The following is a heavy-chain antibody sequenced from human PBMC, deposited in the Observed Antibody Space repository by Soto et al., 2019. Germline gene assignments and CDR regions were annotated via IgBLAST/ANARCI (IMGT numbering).Heavy chain of an antibody. V-gene: IGHV3-30-3*01. CDR2: ISYDGSNK. CDR3: AREGDSGWYNYCYGMDV. Sequence: QVQLVESGGGVVQPGRSLRLSCAASGFTFSSYAMHWVRQAPGKGLEWVAVISYDGSNKYYADSVKGRFTISRDNSKNTLDLQMNSLRAEDTAVYYCAREGDSGWYNYCYGMDVWGQGTTVTVSS. J-gene: IGHJ6*02. CDR1: GFTFSSYA. D-gene: IGHD6-19*01.